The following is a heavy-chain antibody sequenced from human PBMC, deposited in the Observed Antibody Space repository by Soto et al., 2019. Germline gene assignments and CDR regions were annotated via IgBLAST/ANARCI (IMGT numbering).Heavy chain of an antibody. J-gene: IGHJ5*02. V-gene: IGHV3-30*18. CDR2: ISYDGSNK. Sequence: GGSLRLSCAASGFTFSSYGMHWVRQAPGKGLEWVAVISYDGSNKYYADSVKGRFTISRDNSKNTLYLQMNSLRAEDTAVYYCAKGRIAEAPPGVVRFDPSGQGPLVTVYS. CDR1: GFTFSSYG. CDR3: AKGRIAEAPPGVVRFDP. D-gene: IGHD6-13*01.